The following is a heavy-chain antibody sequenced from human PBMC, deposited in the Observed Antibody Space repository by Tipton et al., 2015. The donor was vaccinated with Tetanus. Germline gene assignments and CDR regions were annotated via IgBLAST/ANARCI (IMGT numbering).Heavy chain of an antibody. CDR3: AKGTYYYDSSGYYFFDY. Sequence: SLRLSCTASGFTFGDYSMAWFRQPPGKGLEWVGFIRSNAYGGTTEYAASVKGRFTISRDDSKSIVYLQMNSLNTEDTAVYYCAKGTYYYDSSGYYFFDYWGQGTLVTVSS. CDR1: GFTFGDYS. CDR2: IRSNAYGGTT. D-gene: IGHD3-22*01. V-gene: IGHV3-49*03. J-gene: IGHJ4*02.